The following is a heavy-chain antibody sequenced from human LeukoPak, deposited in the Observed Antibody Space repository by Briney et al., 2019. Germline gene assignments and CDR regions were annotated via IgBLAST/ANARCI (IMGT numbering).Heavy chain of an antibody. D-gene: IGHD2/OR15-2a*01. Sequence: PSETLSLTCTVSGGSISSYYWSWIRQLPGKGLEWIAYISDIGSINYNPSLKSRATISLDTSKNQFSLKLSSVTAADTAVYYCAGHHPRNTVDFWGQGTLVTVSS. CDR1: GGSISSYY. CDR3: AGHHPRNTVDF. V-gene: IGHV4-59*08. CDR2: ISDIGSI. J-gene: IGHJ4*02.